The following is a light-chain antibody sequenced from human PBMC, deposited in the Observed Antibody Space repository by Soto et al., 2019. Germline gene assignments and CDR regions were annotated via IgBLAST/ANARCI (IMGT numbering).Light chain of an antibody. CDR1: SSDVGGYNY. V-gene: IGLV2-11*01. J-gene: IGLJ3*02. Sequence: QSALTQPRSVSGSPGQSVTISCTGTSSDVGGYNYVSWYQQYPGNAPKVMIYDVIKRPSGVPDRFSASKSGNTASLTISGLQAEDEADYHCCSYDGINGFWVFGGGTKLTVL. CDR3: CSYDGINGFWV. CDR2: DVI.